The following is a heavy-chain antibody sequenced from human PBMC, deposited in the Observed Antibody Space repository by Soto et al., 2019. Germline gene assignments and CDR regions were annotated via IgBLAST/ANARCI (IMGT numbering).Heavy chain of an antibody. J-gene: IGHJ5*02. CDR1: GDSVSSNSAA. CDR3: ARYPRIAARPGTPANWFDP. V-gene: IGHV6-1*01. Sequence: PSQTLSLTCAISGDSVSSNSAAWNWIRQSPSRGLEWLGRTYYRSKWYNDYAVSVKSRITINPDTSKNQFSPQLNSVTPEDTAVYYCARYPRIAARPGTPANWFDPWGQGTLVTVSS. D-gene: IGHD6-6*01. CDR2: TYYRSKWYN.